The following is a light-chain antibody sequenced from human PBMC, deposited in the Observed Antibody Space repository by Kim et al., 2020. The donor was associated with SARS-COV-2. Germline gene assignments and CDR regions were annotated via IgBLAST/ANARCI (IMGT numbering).Light chain of an antibody. CDR1: QSIGSW. CDR2: KAS. J-gene: IGKJ1*01. Sequence: DIQMTQSPSTLSASVGDRVTITCRASQSIGSWLAWYQQKPGKAPKLLIYKASSLESGVPSRFSGSGSGTEFTLTISSLQPDDFAIYYCQQYNSLWTFGQGTKVDIK. V-gene: IGKV1-5*03. CDR3: QQYNSLWT.